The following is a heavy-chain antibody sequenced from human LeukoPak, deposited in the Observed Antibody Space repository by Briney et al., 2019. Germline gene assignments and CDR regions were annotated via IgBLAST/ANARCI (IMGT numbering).Heavy chain of an antibody. V-gene: IGHV1-69*04. J-gene: IGHJ4*02. CDR3: ARDVRWELPLDY. D-gene: IGHD1-26*01. CDR2: IIPILGIA. CDR1: GGTFSSYA. Sequence: SVKVSCKASGGTFSSYAISWVRQAPGQGLEWMGRIIPILGIANYAQKFQGRVTITADKSTSTAYMELSSLRSEDTAVYYCARDVRWELPLDYWGQGTLVTVSS.